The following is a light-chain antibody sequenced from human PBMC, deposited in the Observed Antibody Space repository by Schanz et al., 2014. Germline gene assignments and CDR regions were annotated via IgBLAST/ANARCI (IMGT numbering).Light chain of an antibody. CDR2: GAS. J-gene: IGKJ3*01. V-gene: IGKV3-20*01. CDR1: QSVASSY. CDR3: QQYGSSIFT. Sequence: EIVLTQSPGTLSLSPGEGATLSCRASQSVASSYLAWYQQKPGQAPRLLIYGASSRATGIPDRFRGSGSGTDFNLTISRLEPEDFAVYYCQQYGSSIFTFGPGTKVDIK.